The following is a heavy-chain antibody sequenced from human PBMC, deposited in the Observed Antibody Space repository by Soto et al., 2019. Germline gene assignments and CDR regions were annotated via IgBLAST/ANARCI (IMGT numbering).Heavy chain of an antibody. D-gene: IGHD2-15*01. Sequence: EVQLLESGGGLVQPGGSLRLSCAASGFTFSSYAMSWVRQAPGKGLEWVSAISGSGGGTYYADSVKGRFTISRDNSKNTLYLQMNSLRAEDTAVYYCAKLHWDIVVVVAASYFDYWGQGTLVTVSS. CDR2: ISGSGGGT. CDR3: AKLHWDIVVVVAASYFDY. V-gene: IGHV3-23*01. J-gene: IGHJ4*02. CDR1: GFTFSSYA.